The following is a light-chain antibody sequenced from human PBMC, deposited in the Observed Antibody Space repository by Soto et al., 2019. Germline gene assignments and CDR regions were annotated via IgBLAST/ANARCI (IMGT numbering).Light chain of an antibody. CDR2: DAS. CDR1: QSVSSY. Sequence: EIVLTQSPATLSLSPGERGTLSCRASQSVSSYLAWYQQKPGQAPRLLIYDASNRATGIPARFSGSGSATALTLTIRSLEPEDSAVYYCQQRSNWLTFGGGTKVEIK. CDR3: QQRSNWLT. J-gene: IGKJ4*01. V-gene: IGKV3-11*01.